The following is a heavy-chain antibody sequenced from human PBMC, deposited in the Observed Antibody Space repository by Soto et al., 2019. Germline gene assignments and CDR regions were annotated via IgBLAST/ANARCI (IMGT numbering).Heavy chain of an antibody. CDR1: GGSFSGYY. J-gene: IGHJ6*02. CDR2: INHSGST. Sequence: PSETLSLTCAVYGGSFSGYYWSWIRQPPGKGLEWIGEINHSGSTNYNPSLKSRVTISVDTSKNQFSLKLSSVTAADTAVYHCARLPTAGTHYYYYYGMDVWGQGTTVTVSS. V-gene: IGHV4-34*01. D-gene: IGHD6-13*01. CDR3: ARLPTAGTHYYYYYGMDV.